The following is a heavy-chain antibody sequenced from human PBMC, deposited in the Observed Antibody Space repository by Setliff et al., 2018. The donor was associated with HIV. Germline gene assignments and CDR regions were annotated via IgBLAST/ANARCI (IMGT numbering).Heavy chain of an antibody. J-gene: IGHJ6*02. D-gene: IGHD3-3*01. CDR1: GYIFIRYY. CDR2: INPHTGVT. Sequence: ASVKVSCKTSGYIFIRYYIFWVRQAPGQGLEWMGNINPHTGVTKYAEKFRGRVTMTRDTSINTIYMELSRLRSDDTAVYYCARDLRDGFEEWFSTLDDGMDVWGQGTTVTVSS. CDR3: ARDLRDGFEEWFSTLDDGMDV. V-gene: IGHV1-2*02.